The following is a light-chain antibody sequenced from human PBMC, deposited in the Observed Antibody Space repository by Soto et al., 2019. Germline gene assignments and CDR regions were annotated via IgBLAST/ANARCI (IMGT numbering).Light chain of an antibody. J-gene: IGKJ2*01. CDR2: AES. V-gene: IGKV1-39*01. CDR3: QQSYSTHFT. CDR1: QSISSY. Sequence: DIQMTQSPSSLSASVGDRVTITCRASQSISSYLNWYQQKPGKAPNLLIYAESSLQSGVPSRFSGSGSGTDFTLTISSLQPEDFATYYCQQSYSTHFTFGQGTKLEIK.